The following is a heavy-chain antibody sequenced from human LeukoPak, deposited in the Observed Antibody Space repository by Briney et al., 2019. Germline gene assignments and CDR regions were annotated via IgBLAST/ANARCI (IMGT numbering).Heavy chain of an antibody. Sequence: GGSLRLSCAGSGFTFRSYWMGWVSQSPGEGLEWVANMNQDGREKYYVDSVKGRFTISRDNAKNSLFLQMNYLRAADTAVYYCVRRYMSTSSEDFDLWGQGTLVTVSS. CDR3: VRRYMSTSSEDFDL. V-gene: IGHV3-7*01. CDR2: MNQDGREK. D-gene: IGHD3-16*02. J-gene: IGHJ4*02. CDR1: GFTFRSYW.